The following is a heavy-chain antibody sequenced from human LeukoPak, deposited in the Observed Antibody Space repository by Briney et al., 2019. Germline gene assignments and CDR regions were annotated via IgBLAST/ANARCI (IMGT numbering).Heavy chain of an antibody. D-gene: IGHD3-10*01. CDR2: ISSSSSTI. V-gene: IGHV3-48*01. CDR1: GFTFSSYS. CDR3: ARKTMVRGVIGHFDY. Sequence: GGSLRLSCAASGFTFSSYSMNWVRQAPGKGLEWVSYISSSSSTIYYADSVKGRFTISRDNAKNSLYLQMNSLRAEDTAVYYCARKTMVRGVIGHFDYWGQGTLVTVSS. J-gene: IGHJ4*02.